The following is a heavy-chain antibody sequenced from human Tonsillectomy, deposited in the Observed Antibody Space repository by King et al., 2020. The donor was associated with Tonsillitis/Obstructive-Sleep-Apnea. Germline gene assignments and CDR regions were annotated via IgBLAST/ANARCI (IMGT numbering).Heavy chain of an antibody. J-gene: IGHJ6*03. CDR3: ARGGPTITPVGYYYMDV. V-gene: IGHV5-51*01. D-gene: IGHD4-11*01. CDR1: GYSFTSYW. CDR2: IYTGDSDT. Sequence: QLVQSGSEVKKPWEALKISCKGSGYSFTSYWIGWVRQMPGKGLEWLGNIYTGDSDTRDSPSSQGKVGISADKSISTAYLQWSSLKASDTAMYYCARGGPTITPVGYYYMDVWGKGTTVTVS.